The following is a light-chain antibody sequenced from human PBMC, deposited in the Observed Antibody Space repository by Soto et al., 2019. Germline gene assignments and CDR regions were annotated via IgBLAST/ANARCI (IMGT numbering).Light chain of an antibody. CDR3: QQYGSSPTWT. J-gene: IGKJ1*01. Sequence: ENGLTQSPGTLSLSPGERATLSCRASQSVSSSYLAWYQQKPGQAPRLLIYGASSRATGIPDRFSGSGSGTDFTLTISRLEPEDFAVYYRQQYGSSPTWTFGQGTKVDIK. V-gene: IGKV3-20*01. CDR2: GAS. CDR1: QSVSSSY.